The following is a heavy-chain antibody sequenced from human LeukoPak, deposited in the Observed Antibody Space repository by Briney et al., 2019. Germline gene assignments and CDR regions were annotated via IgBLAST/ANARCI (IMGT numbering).Heavy chain of an antibody. CDR2: LYSYDNT. D-gene: IGHD1-14*01. CDR3: ARGVEPLAANTLAY. Sequence: AGGSLTLSCAASGFTVITNDMTWVRQAPGKGLEWLSVLYSYDNTKYADSVQGRFTISRDNSKNTLYLEMNSLSPDDTAVYYCARGVEPLAANTLAYWGQGTLVTVSS. J-gene: IGHJ4*02. V-gene: IGHV3-53*01. CDR1: GFTVITND.